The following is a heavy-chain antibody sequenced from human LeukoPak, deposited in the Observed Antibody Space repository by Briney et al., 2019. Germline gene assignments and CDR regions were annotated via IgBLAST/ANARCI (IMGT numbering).Heavy chain of an antibody. Sequence: GGSLRHSCAASGFTLIDYYMSWIRQAPGKGLEWVSYSSSGTTIYYADSVKGRFAISRDNAKNSLYLQMNSLRAEDTAVYYCARRRDFIDYWGQGTLVTVSS. V-gene: IGHV3-11*01. CDR3: ARRRDFIDY. CDR1: GFTLIDYY. J-gene: IGHJ4*02. D-gene: IGHD3/OR15-3a*01. CDR2: SSSGTTI.